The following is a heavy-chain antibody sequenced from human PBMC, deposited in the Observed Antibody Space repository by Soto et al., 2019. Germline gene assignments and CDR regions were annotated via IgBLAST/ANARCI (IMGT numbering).Heavy chain of an antibody. CDR3: ARGREERMGVAFDY. CDR2: INGGNVNT. D-gene: IGHD6-19*01. J-gene: IGHJ4*02. CDR1: GYTFTIDV. V-gene: IGHV1-3*01. Sequence: GVSVKGDRKASGYTFTIDVRCWRSQTKGQKLEWRGWINGGNVNTQYSQTCQGRVTITRDTPASAASMELTSLRSEDTAIYYCARGREERMGVAFDYWAQGTLVSVSS.